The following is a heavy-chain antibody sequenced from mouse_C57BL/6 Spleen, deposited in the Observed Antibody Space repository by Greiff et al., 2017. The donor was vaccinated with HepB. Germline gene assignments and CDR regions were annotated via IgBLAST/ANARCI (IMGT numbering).Heavy chain of an antibody. D-gene: IGHD1-1*01. CDR3: ARSYYGSSYYWYFDV. CDR2: ISSGSSTI. Sequence: EVQVVESGGGLVKPGGSLKLSCAASGFTFSDYGMHWVRQAPEKGLEWVAYISSGSSTIYYADTVKGRFTISRDNAKNTLFLQMTSLRPEDTAMYYCARSYYGSSYYWYFDVWGTGTTVTVSS. J-gene: IGHJ1*03. CDR1: GFTFSDYG. V-gene: IGHV5-17*01.